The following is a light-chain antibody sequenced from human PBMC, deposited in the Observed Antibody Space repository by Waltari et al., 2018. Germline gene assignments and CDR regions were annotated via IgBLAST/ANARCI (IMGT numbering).Light chain of an antibody. CDR2: DAS. Sequence: DIQMTQSPSSLSASVGDRVTITCQASPDISKHLNWYQQKPGKAPKLLIYDASNLETGVPSRFSGSGSGTLFTFTISSLQPEDIATCYCQQHDRQPYTFGQGTELESK. CDR1: PDISKH. J-gene: IGKJ2*01. V-gene: IGKV1-33*01. CDR3: QQHDRQPYT.